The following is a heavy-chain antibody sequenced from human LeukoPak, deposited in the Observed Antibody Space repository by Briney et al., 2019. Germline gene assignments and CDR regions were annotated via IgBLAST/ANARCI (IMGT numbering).Heavy chain of an antibody. CDR2: MNPNSGNT. CDR3: ARSMIGWHDYSLLDY. CDR1: GYTFTSYD. D-gene: IGHD4-11*01. V-gene: IGHV1-8*01. J-gene: IGHJ4*02. Sequence: ASVKVSCKASGYTFTSYDINWVRPATGQGLEWMGWMNPNSGNTGYAQKFQGRVTMTRNTSISTAYMELSSLRSEDTAVYYCARSMIGWHDYSLLDYWGQGTLVTVSS.